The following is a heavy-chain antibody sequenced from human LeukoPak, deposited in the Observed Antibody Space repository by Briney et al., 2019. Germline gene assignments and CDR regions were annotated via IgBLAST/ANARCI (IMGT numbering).Heavy chain of an antibody. Sequence: GASVKVSCXASGYTFTSYYMHWVRQAPGQGLEWMGIINPSGGSTSYAQKFQGRVTMTRDTSTSTVYMELSSLRSEDTAVYYCAREPSHYYDSSGFQDYWGQGTLVTVSS. CDR2: INPSGGST. CDR1: GYTFTSYY. D-gene: IGHD3-22*01. CDR3: AREPSHYYDSSGFQDY. V-gene: IGHV1-46*01. J-gene: IGHJ4*01.